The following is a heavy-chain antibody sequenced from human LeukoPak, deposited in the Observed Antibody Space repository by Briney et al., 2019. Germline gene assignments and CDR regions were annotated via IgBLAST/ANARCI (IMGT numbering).Heavy chain of an antibody. CDR1: GFTFGDHA. D-gene: IGHD5-18*01. V-gene: IGHV3-49*04. J-gene: IGHJ6*02. Sequence: PGRSLRLSCTGSGFTFGDHAMSWVRQAPGKGLEWVGFIRSKAYRGTTEYAASVKGRFTISRDVSASIAYLQMNSLRTEDTAVYYCARGPIQLWIHNAMDVWGQGTTVTVSS. CDR2: IRSKAYRGTT. CDR3: ARGPIQLWIHNAMDV.